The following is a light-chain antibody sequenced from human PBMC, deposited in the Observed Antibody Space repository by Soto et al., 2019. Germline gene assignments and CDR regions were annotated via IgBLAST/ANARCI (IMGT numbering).Light chain of an antibody. CDR3: CSFAGTNTFALYV. CDR2: DVI. Sequence: QSALTQPRSVPGSPGQSVAISCTGTSSDVGGYNYVSWYQHHPGKAPKLIIFDVIKRPSGVPDRFSGSKSGNTASLTISGLQADDEADYHCCSFAGTNTFALYVFGTGTKVTVL. CDR1: SSDVGGYNY. J-gene: IGLJ1*01. V-gene: IGLV2-11*01.